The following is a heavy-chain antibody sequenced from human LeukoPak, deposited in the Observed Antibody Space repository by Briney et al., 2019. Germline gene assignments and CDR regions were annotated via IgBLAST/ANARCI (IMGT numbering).Heavy chain of an antibody. CDR2: MNPNSGNT. D-gene: IGHD4-17*01. V-gene: IGHV1-8*01. J-gene: IGHJ4*02. CDR3: ARADYGDLDFDY. CDR1: GYTFTSYD. Sequence: ASVKVSCKASGYTFTSYDINWVRPATGQGLEWMGWMNPNSGNTGYAQKFQGRVTMTRNTSISTAYMELSSLRSEDTAVYYCARADYGDLDFDYWGQGTLVTVSS.